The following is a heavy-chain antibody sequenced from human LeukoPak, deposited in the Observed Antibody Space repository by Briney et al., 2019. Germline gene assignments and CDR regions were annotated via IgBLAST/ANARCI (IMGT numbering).Heavy chain of an antibody. D-gene: IGHD3-22*01. CDR3: ARVYYYDSSGYNAAYYFDY. J-gene: IGHJ4*02. Sequence: SETLSLTCAVYGGSFSGYYWSWIRQPPGKGLEWIGSIYYSGSTYYNPSLKSRVTISVDTSKNQFSLKLSSVTAADTAVYYCARVYYYDSSGYNAAYYFDYWGQGTLVTVSS. CDR1: GGSFSGYY. CDR2: IYYSGST. V-gene: IGHV4-34*01.